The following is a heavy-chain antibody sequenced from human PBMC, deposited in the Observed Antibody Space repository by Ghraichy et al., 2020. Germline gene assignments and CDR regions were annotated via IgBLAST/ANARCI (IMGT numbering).Heavy chain of an antibody. V-gene: IGHV4-30-2*01. J-gene: IGHJ6*03. Sequence: SETLSLTCAVSGGSISSGGYSWSWIRQPPGKGLEWIGYIYHSGSTYYNPSLKSRVTISVDRSKNQFSLKLSSVTAADTAVYYCARGNNKGTVTTLGVRYYYYMDVWGKGTTVTVSS. CDR1: GGSISSGGYS. CDR3: ARGNNKGTVTTLGVRYYYYMDV. D-gene: IGHD4-17*01. CDR2: IYHSGST.